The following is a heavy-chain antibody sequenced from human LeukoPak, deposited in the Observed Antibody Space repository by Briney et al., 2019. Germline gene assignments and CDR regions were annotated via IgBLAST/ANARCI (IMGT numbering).Heavy chain of an antibody. CDR2: IRQDGSEK. J-gene: IGHJ4*02. V-gene: IGHV3-7*01. CDR3: VSHGPF. Sequence: GGSLRLSCAVSGFTFTNYWMSWVRQAPGKGLEWLANIRQDGSEKYYVDSVKGRFTISRDNARNSLFLQMNGLRAEDTAVYYCVSHGPFWGQGTLVTVSS. CDR1: GFTFTNYW.